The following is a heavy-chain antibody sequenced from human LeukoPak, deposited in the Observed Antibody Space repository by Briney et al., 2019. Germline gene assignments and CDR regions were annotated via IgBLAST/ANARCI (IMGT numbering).Heavy chain of an antibody. CDR3: ARSAAGAGTSIHYYYYYGMDV. V-gene: IGHV1-46*01. J-gene: IGHJ6*02. CDR1: GYTFTSYY. D-gene: IGHD6-13*01. CDR2: INPSGGST. Sequence: ASVEVSCKASGYTFTSYYMHWVRQAPGQGLEWMGIINPSGGSTSYAQKFQGRVTMTRDTSTSTVYMELSSLRSEDTAVYYCARSAAGAGTSIHYYYYYGMDVWGQGTTVTVSS.